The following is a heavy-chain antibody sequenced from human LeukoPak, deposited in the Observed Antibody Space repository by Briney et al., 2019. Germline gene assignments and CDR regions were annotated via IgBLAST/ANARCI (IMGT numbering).Heavy chain of an antibody. D-gene: IGHD6-19*01. J-gene: IGHJ5*02. CDR1: GFTFGNSW. Sequence: QAGGSLRLSCAASGFTFGNSWVHWVRQASGKGLEWVSAISGSGGSTYYADSVKGRFTISRDNSKNTLYLQMNSLRAEDTAVYYCAKDHHMEQWLVREFWFDPWGQGTLVTVSS. CDR3: AKDHHMEQWLVREFWFDP. CDR2: ISGSGGST. V-gene: IGHV3-23*01.